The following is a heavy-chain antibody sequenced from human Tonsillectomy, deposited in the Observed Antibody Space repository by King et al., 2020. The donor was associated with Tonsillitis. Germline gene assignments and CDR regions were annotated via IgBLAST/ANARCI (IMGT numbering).Heavy chain of an antibody. D-gene: IGHD3-3*02. CDR2: LWYDGSNK. CDR3: ARDSKRSDAFDI. V-gene: IGHV3-33*08. CDR1: GFTFSSYG. J-gene: IGHJ3*02. Sequence: QLVQSGGGVVQPGGSLRLSCAASGFTFSSYGMHWVRPAPGKGLEWGAVLWYDGSNKYYAESVKGRFTISRDNSKNTLYLQMNSLRAEDTAVYYCARDSKRSDAFDIWGQGTMVTVSS.